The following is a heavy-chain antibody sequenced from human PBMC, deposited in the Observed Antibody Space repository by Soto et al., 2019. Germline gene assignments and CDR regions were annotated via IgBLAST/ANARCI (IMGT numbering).Heavy chain of an antibody. CDR1: GFTFSSYA. CDR2: ISYDGSNK. J-gene: IGHJ5*02. D-gene: IGHD6-13*01. Sequence: GGSLRLSCAASGFTFSSYAMHWVRQAPGKGLEWVAVISYDGSNKYYADSVKGRFTISRDNSKNTLYLQMNSLRAEDTAVYYCARDRGSSWYYCWFDPWGQGTLVTVSS. CDR3: ARDRGSSWYYCWFDP. V-gene: IGHV3-30-3*01.